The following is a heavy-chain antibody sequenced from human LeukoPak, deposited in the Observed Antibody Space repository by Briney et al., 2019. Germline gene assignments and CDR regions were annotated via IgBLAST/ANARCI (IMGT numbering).Heavy chain of an antibody. Sequence: GGSLRLSCAASGFTVSSNYMSWVRQAPGKGLEWVSVIYSGGSTYYADSVKGRFTISRDNSKSTLYIQMNSLRAEDTAVYYCARTTMVRGTYYMDVWGKGTTVTISS. CDR2: IYSGGST. D-gene: IGHD3-10*01. V-gene: IGHV3-53*01. CDR3: ARTTMVRGTYYMDV. J-gene: IGHJ6*03. CDR1: GFTVSSNY.